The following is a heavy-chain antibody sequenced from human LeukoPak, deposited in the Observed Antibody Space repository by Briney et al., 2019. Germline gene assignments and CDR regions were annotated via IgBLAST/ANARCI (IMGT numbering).Heavy chain of an antibody. CDR1: GYTFTGYY. CDR3: ARDPYYTNSFDY. J-gene: IGHJ4*02. CDR2: INPNGGGT. D-gene: IGHD2/OR15-2a*01. Sequence: ASVKVSCKASGYTFTGYYIHWLRQAPGQGLEWMGWINPNGGGTKYAQKFQGRVTVIGDTFINTAYMELSRLKSDDTAVYFCARDPYYTNSFDYWGQGTLVTVSS. V-gene: IGHV1-2*02.